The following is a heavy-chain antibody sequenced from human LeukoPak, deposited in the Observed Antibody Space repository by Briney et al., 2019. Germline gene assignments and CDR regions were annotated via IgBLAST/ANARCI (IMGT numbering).Heavy chain of an antibody. CDR2: ISYSGST. V-gene: IGHV4-31*03. CDR1: GGSISSGEYY. CDR3: ARDFIRQQWLVQDAFDI. D-gene: IGHD6-19*01. J-gene: IGHJ3*02. Sequence: KPSQTLSLTCIVSGGSISSGEYYWSWIRQHPGKGLEWIGYISYSGSTHYNPSLKSRLTISADTSKNQFSLELTSVTAADTAVYYCARDFIRQQWLVQDAFDIWGQGTMVTVSS.